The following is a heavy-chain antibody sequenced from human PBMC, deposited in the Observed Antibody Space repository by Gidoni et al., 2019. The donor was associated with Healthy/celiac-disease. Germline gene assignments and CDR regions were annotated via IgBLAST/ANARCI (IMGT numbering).Heavy chain of an antibody. Sequence: EVQLVESGGGLVQPGGSLRLSCAASGFTFSSYWMSWVRQAPGKGLEWVANIKQDGSEKYYVDSVKGRFTISRDNAKNSLYLQMNSLRAEDTAVYYCARVWAGATANPLLDYWGQGTLVTVSS. J-gene: IGHJ4*02. V-gene: IGHV3-7*01. CDR1: GFTFSSYW. D-gene: IGHD3-16*01. CDR2: IKQDGSEK. CDR3: ARVWAGATANPLLDY.